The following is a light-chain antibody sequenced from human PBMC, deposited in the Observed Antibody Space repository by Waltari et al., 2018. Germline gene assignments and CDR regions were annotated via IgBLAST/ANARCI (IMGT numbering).Light chain of an antibody. CDR3: GSYSGTTTYV. CDR2: DVS. Sequence: QSALAQPASVSGSPGQSVTISCTGTGSDVGGYNYVSWYQQHPGKVPKILIYDVSVRPSGMCMRCSGSKSGNTASLTISGLQAEDEADYYCGSYSGTTTYVFGTGTYVTVL. J-gene: IGLJ1*01. V-gene: IGLV2-14*03. CDR1: GSDVGGYNY.